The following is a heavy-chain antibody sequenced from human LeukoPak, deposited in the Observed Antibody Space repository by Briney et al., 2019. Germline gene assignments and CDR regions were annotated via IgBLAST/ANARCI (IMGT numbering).Heavy chain of an antibody. CDR3: ARGEGSGSYLDAFDI. CDR1: GGSIGSGGYY. Sequence: SQTLSLTCTVSGGSIGSGGYYWNWIRQHPGKGLEWIGYIYYSGNTYYNPSLKSRVTISVDTSKNQFFLNLSSATAADTAVYSCARGEGSGSYLDAFDIWGQGTMVTVSS. V-gene: IGHV4-31*03. D-gene: IGHD1-26*01. CDR2: IYYSGNT. J-gene: IGHJ3*02.